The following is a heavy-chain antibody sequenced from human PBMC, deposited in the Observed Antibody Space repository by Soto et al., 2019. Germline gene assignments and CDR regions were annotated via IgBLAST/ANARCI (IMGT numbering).Heavy chain of an antibody. CDR1: GGSISSYY. Sequence: PSETLSLTCTVSGGSISSYYWSWIRQPPGKGLEWIGYIYYSGSTNYNPSLKSRVTISVDTSKNQFSLKLSSVTAADTAVYYCARLSPRYCSGGSCYSDPDYWGQGTLVTVAS. J-gene: IGHJ4*02. CDR3: ARLSPRYCSGGSCYSDPDY. V-gene: IGHV4-59*08. CDR2: IYYSGST. D-gene: IGHD2-15*01.